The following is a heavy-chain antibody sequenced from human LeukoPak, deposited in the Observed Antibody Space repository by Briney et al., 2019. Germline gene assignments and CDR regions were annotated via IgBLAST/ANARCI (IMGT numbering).Heavy chain of an antibody. CDR1: GFTFRTYG. V-gene: IGHV3-30*18. CDR2: ISYDGSNK. D-gene: IGHD3-3*01. CDR3: VKAQYDFWSGLDY. Sequence: HPGGSLRLSCAASGFTFRTYGMHWVRQAPGKGLEWVAVISYDGSNKYYADSVKGRFTISRDNSKNTLYLQMSSLRTEDTAIYYCVKAQYDFWSGLDYWGQGTLVTVSS. J-gene: IGHJ4*02.